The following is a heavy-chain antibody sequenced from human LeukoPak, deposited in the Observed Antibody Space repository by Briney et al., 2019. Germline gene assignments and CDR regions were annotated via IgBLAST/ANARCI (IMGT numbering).Heavy chain of an antibody. CDR1: GFTFSSYW. CDR2: INSDGSTT. D-gene: IGHD4-11*01. CDR3: AREGSYSNYVLMYNWFDP. J-gene: IGHJ5*02. Sequence: GGSLRLSCGASGFTFSSYWMHWVRQAPGKGLVWISRINSDGSTTSYADSVKGRFTISRDNSKNTLYLQMNSLRAEDTAVYYCAREGSYSNYVLMYNWFDPWGQGTLVTVSS. V-gene: IGHV3-74*01.